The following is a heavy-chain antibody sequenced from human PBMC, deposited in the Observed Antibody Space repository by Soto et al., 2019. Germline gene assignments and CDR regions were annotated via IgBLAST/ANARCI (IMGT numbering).Heavy chain of an antibody. J-gene: IGHJ6*03. CDR2: INSDGSVS. CDR1: GFTFSNYW. CDR3: ARGDCVGGTCYSLAGSFYYYMDV. V-gene: IGHV3-74*01. Sequence: EVQLVESGGGLVQPGGSLRLSCAASGFTFSNYWMYWVRQAPGKGLVWVSRINSDGSVSSYADSVKGRLTISRDNVKNTLYLQMDSPIAEDTAVYYCARGDCVGGTCYSLAGSFYYYMDVWGKGTMVTVFS. D-gene: IGHD2-15*01.